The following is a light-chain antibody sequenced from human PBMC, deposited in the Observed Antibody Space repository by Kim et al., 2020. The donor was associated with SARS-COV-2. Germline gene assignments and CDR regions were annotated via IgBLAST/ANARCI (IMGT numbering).Light chain of an antibody. CDR1: SSDVGGYEY. J-gene: IGLJ1*01. CDR2: DVN. CDR3: CSYAGTYTYG. V-gene: IGLV2-11*01. Sequence: QSALTQPRSVSGSPGQSVTISCTGTSSDVGGYEYVSWYQQHPGKAPKLMIYDVNKRPSGVPDRFSGSKSGNTASLTISGLQAEDEADYYCCSYAGTYTYGFGTGTKVTVL.